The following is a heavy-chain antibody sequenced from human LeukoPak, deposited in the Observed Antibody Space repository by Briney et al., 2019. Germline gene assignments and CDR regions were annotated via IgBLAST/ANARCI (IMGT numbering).Heavy chain of an antibody. CDR2: ITAYNGNT. CDR1: GYNFITYG. Sequence: GASVKVSCKASGYNFITYGISWVRQAPGQGLEWMGWITAYNGNTNYAQKLQGRVTMTTDTSTGTAYMELRSLRSGDTAVYFCARVYSSSYYYMDVWGKGTTVTVSS. CDR3: ARVYSSSYYYMDV. D-gene: IGHD6-13*01. J-gene: IGHJ6*03. V-gene: IGHV1-18*01.